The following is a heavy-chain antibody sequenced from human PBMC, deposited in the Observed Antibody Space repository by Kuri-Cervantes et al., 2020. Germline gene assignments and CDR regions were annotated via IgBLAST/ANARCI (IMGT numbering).Heavy chain of an antibody. CDR1: GGTFSSYT. J-gene: IGHJ6*02. CDR2: IIPILGIA. CDR3: ARDWNQLWFGELLTTSYYYYGMDV. D-gene: IGHD3-10*01. Sequence: KISCKASGGTFSSYTISWVRQAPGQGLEWMGRIIPILGIANYAQKFQGRVTITADTSTSTAYMELRSLRSDDTAVYYCARDWNQLWFGELLTTSYYYYGMDVWGQGTTVTVSS. V-gene: IGHV1-69*04.